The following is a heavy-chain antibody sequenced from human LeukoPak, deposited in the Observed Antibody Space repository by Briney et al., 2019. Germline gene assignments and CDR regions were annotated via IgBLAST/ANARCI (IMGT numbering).Heavy chain of an antibody. Sequence: SQTLSLTCTVSGGSISRGSYYWSWIRQPAGKGLEWIGRIYTSGSTNYNPSLKSRVTTSVDTSKNQFSLKLSSVTAADTAVYYCARGDFWSGYLDYWGQGTLVTVSS. D-gene: IGHD3-3*01. V-gene: IGHV4-61*02. J-gene: IGHJ4*02. CDR2: IYTSGST. CDR1: GGSISRGSYY. CDR3: ARGDFWSGYLDY.